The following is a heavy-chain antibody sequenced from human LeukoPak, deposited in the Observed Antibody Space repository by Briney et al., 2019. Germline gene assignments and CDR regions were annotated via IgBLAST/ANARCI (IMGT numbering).Heavy chain of an antibody. V-gene: IGHV3-15*01. CDR1: GFTFSNAW. J-gene: IGHJ4*02. CDR3: TRVGPSTVVDY. Sequence: PGGSLRLSCAASGFTFSNAWMSWVRQAPGKGLEWVGRIKSKIDGGTTDYAAPVKGRFTISRDDSKNTLYLQMNSLKIEDTAVYYCTRVGPSTVVDYWGQGTQVTVSS. CDR2: IKSKIDGGTT. D-gene: IGHD1-26*01.